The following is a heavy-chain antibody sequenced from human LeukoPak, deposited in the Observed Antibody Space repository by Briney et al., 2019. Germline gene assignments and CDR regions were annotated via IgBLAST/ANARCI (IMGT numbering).Heavy chain of an antibody. CDR3: ARPPDLAAAGY. J-gene: IGHJ4*02. D-gene: IGHD6-13*01. CDR1: GGSISSSPYY. Sequence: SETLSLTCTVSGGSISSSPYYWGWIRQSPGEGLEWIGSIYHTGSTYYNPSLKSRVTISVDTSKNQFSLNLNSVTAADTAVYYCARPPDLAAAGYWGQGTLVIVSS. CDR2: IYHTGST. V-gene: IGHV4-39*01.